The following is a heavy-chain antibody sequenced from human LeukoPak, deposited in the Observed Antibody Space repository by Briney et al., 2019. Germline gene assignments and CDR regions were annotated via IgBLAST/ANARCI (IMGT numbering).Heavy chain of an antibody. CDR2: ISSSGSTI. CDR1: GFTFSDYY. Sequence: GGSLRLSCAASGFTFSDYYMSWIRQAPGKGLEWVSYISSSGSTIYYADSVKGRFTISRDNAKNSLYLQMNSLRAEDTAVYYCARASRLGSGSYYNIYYGMDVWAKGPRSPSP. D-gene: IGHD3-10*01. CDR3: ARASRLGSGSYYNIYYGMDV. V-gene: IGHV3-11*01. J-gene: IGHJ6*02.